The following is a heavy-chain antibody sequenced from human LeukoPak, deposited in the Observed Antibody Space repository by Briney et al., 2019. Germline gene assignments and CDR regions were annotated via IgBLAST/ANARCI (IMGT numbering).Heavy chain of an antibody. D-gene: IGHD3-22*01. Sequence: GGSLRLSCAASGFTFSSYWMHWVRQAPGKGLEWVSVIYSGGSTYYADSVKGRFTISRDNSKNTLYLQMNSLRAEDTAVYYCARDRTYDSSGYFDYWGQGTLVTVSS. CDR3: ARDRTYDSSGYFDY. CDR1: GFTFSSYW. V-gene: IGHV3-66*02. CDR2: IYSGGST. J-gene: IGHJ4*02.